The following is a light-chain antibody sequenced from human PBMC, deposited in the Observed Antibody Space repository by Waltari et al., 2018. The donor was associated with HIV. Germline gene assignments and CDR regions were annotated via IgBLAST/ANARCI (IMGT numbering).Light chain of an antibody. CDR3: QQRINLPLT. Sequence: EIVLTQSPATLSLSPGERATLSCRDSQRVSSYLACYQQKPGPAPRLLPYDASNRATGIPARFSGSESETDFTLTSSSLEPEDFAVYYCQQRINLPLTFGQRTRLEIK. CDR2: DAS. CDR1: QRVSSY. V-gene: IGKV3-11*01. J-gene: IGKJ5*01.